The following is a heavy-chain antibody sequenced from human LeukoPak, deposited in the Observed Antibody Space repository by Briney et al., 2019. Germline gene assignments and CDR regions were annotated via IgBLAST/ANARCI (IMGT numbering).Heavy chain of an antibody. Sequence: GGSLRLSCTASGFTFGTYWMHWVRQAPGKGLVWVSRINTDGSSTSYADSVKGRFTTSRDNAKNTLYLQMNSVRAEVTALYFCSRDQVGAFDIWGQGTMVTVSS. J-gene: IGHJ3*02. CDR1: GFTFGTYW. D-gene: IGHD1-26*01. CDR2: INTDGSST. CDR3: SRDQVGAFDI. V-gene: IGHV3-74*01.